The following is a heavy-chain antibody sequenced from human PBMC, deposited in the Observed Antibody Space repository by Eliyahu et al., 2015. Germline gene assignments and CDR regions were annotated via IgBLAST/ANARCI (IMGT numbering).Heavy chain of an antibody. CDR2: IYWDDDK. CDR1: GFSLSTSGVG. CDR3: AHRGGVSDTSVWYGYYFDF. Sequence: QITLKESGPTLVKPTQTLTLTCTFXGFSLSTSGVGVGWIRQPPGKALEWLALIYWDDDKRYSPSLKTRLTITKDTSKNQVVLTMANMDPVDTATYYCAHRGGVSDTSVWYGYYFDFWGQGTLVTVSS. D-gene: IGHD6-13*01. V-gene: IGHV2-5*02. J-gene: IGHJ4*02.